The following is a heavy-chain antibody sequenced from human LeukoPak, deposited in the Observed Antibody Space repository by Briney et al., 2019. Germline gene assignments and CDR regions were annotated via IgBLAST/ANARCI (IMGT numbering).Heavy chain of an antibody. CDR1: GFPFDDYG. CDR2: INWNGGST. D-gene: IGHD6-13*01. J-gene: IGHJ5*02. V-gene: IGHV3-20*03. Sequence: GGSLILSFAASGFPFDDYGMSWVRQAPGKGLGWVSGINWNGGSTGYSDSVKGRFTISRDNAKNSLYLQMNSLSAEDTALYSCARVHSSSWSENWFDPWGQGTLVTVSS. CDR3: ARVHSSSWSENWFDP.